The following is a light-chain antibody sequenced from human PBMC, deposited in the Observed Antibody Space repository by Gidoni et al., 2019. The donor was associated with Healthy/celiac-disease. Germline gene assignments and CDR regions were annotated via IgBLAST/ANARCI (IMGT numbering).Light chain of an antibody. CDR2: WAS. CDR1: QSLLYSSNNKKS. V-gene: IGKV4-1*01. CDR3: QQYNSTPIT. J-gene: IGKJ5*01. Sequence: IVMTQSPDFLVVTLGERATINCKSSQSLLYSSNNKKSLAWYQQKPGQPTKLLICWASTRESGVPNLFSGSGSGTDFTHTISSLQAEDVAVYYCQQYNSTPITFGQGTRLEIK.